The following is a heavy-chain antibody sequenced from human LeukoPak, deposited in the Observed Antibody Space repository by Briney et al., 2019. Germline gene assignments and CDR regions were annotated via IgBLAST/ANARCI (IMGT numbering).Heavy chain of an antibody. CDR1: GFTFSSYW. Sequence: VGSLRLSCAASGFTFSSYWMHWVRQAPGKGLVWVSRINSDESSTSYADSVKGRFSISRDNAKNTLYLQMNSLRAEDTAVYYCARGEVVVAATPFDYWGQGTLVTVSS. V-gene: IGHV3-74*01. J-gene: IGHJ4*02. CDR2: INSDESST. D-gene: IGHD2-15*01. CDR3: ARGEVVVAATPFDY.